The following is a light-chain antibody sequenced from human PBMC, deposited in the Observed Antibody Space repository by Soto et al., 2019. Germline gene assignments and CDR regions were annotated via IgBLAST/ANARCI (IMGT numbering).Light chain of an antibody. CDR3: QSYDSSLSGWV. CDR1: SSNIGAGYD. CDR2: GNS. J-gene: IGLJ3*02. V-gene: IGLV1-40*01. Sequence: QSVLTQPPSVSGAPGQRVTISCTGSSSNIGAGYDVHWYQQLPGTAPKLLIYGNSTRPSRVPDRFSGSKSGTSASLAITGLRAEDEADYYCQSYDSSLSGWVFGGGTKLTVL.